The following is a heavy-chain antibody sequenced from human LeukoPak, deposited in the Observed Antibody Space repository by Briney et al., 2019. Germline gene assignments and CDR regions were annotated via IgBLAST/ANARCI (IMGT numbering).Heavy chain of an antibody. CDR2: ISAYNGNT. J-gene: IGHJ4*02. CDR3: ARIGDGSYLPGFDY. CDR1: GGTFSSYG. D-gene: IGHD1-26*01. V-gene: IGHV1-18*01. Sequence: ASVKVSCKASGGTFSSYGISWVRQAPGQGLEWMGWISAYNGNTNYAQKLQGRVTMTTDTSTSTAYMELRSLRSDDTAVYYCARIGDGSYLPGFDYWGQGTLVTVSS.